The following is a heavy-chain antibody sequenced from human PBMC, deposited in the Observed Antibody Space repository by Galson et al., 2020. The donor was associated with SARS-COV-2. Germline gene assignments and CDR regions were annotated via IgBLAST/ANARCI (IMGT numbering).Heavy chain of an antibody. V-gene: IGHV4-59*01. CDR2: IGYSGGT. Sequence: ETSETLSITGAGSGGTISSYYWSWMRQPPGKGLEWIGHIGYSGGTNYNPSLKSRVTISIDPSKNQFSLRLSSVTAADTAVYYCAGFRFSFRHYYGLDVWGHGTTVTVSS. CDR3: AGFRFSFRHYYGLDV. CDR1: GGTISSYY. D-gene: IGHD3-10*01. J-gene: IGHJ6*02.